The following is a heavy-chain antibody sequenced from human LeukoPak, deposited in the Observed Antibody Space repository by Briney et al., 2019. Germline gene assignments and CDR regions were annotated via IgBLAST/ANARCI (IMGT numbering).Heavy chain of an antibody. V-gene: IGHV3-33*08. CDR1: GFTFSSYN. Sequence: GGSVRLSCAASGFTFSSYNMNWARQAPGKGLEWVAVMWFDGSNKYYADSVKGRLTISRDNSKYTLYLQMNSLRVEDTAVYYCARDREPRRLDYRGPATVGTVSS. J-gene: IGHJ4*02. D-gene: IGHD1-26*01. CDR3: ARDREPRRLDY. CDR2: MWFDGSNK.